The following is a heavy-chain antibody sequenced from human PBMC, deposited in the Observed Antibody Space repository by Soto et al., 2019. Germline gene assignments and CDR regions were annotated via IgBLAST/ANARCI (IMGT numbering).Heavy chain of an antibody. J-gene: IGHJ4*02. Sequence: GGSLRLSCAASGFTFSSYSMNWVRQAPGKGLEWVSYISSSSSTIYYADSVKGRFTISRDNAKNSLYLQMNSLRAEDTAVYYCARDPEITIAVYYFDYWGQGTLVTVSS. CDR2: ISSSSSTI. CDR1: GFTFSSYS. V-gene: IGHV3-48*01. D-gene: IGHD3-3*01. CDR3: ARDPEITIAVYYFDY.